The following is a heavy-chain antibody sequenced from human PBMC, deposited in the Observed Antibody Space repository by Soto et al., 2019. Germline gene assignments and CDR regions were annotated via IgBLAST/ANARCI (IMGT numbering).Heavy chain of an antibody. CDR2: FIPIFGTA. CDR1: GRTFSRYA. CDR3: ASAIILPGNDFDS. Sequence: PVKVSCEASGRTFSRYAIRWVRQFPGHGLEWMGGFIPIFGTANYAQKFQGRVTITADESTSTAYMELSSLRSEDTAVYYCASAIILPGNDFDSWDQGTTVTVAS. D-gene: IGHD2-15*01. V-gene: IGHV1-69*13. J-gene: IGHJ3*02.